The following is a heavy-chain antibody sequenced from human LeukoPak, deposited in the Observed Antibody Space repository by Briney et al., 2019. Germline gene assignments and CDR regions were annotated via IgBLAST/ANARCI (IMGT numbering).Heavy chain of an antibody. CDR1: GFTFRSYG. V-gene: IGHV3-23*01. CDR2: ISGSGGST. D-gene: IGHD5-18*01. CDR3: AKDSGGYSYGTFDY. J-gene: IGHJ4*02. Sequence: GGSLRLSCAASGFTFRSYGMSWVRQAPGKGLEWVSAISGSGGSTYYADSVKGRFTISRDNSKNTLYLQMNSLRAEDTAVYYCAKDSGGYSYGTFDYWGQGTLVTVSS.